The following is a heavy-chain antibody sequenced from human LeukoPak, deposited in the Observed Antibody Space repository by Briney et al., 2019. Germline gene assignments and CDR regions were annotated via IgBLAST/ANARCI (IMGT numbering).Heavy chain of an antibody. CDR2: ISSRSSYI. J-gene: IGHJ4*02. CDR3: ARTFDY. CDR1: GFTFSSYN. V-gene: IGHV3-21*01. Sequence: GGSLRLSCAASGFTFSSYNMNWVRQAPGKGLEWVSSISSRSSYINYADSVKGRFAISRDNAKNALYLQMNSLRAEDTAVYYCARTFDYWGQGTLVTVSS.